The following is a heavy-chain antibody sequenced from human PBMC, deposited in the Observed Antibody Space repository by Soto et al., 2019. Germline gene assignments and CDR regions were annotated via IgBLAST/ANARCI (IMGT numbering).Heavy chain of an antibody. D-gene: IGHD3-3*01. V-gene: IGHV3-7*01. Sequence: VQLVESGGGVVQPGRSLRLSCAASGFTFSSYAMHWVRQAPGKGLEWVANIKQDGSENYYVDSVKGRFTISRDNAKNSLYLQMNSLRAEDTAVYYCARGLRHIDYWGQGTLVTVSS. CDR2: IKQDGSEN. CDR1: GFTFSSYA. J-gene: IGHJ4*02. CDR3: ARGLRHIDY.